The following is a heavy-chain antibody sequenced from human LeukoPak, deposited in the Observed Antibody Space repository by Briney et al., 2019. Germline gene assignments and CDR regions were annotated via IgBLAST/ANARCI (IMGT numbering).Heavy chain of an antibody. CDR1: GYTFTSYG. CDR3: AREGYYYDSSGYYKGVHWFDP. CDR2: ISAYNGNT. D-gene: IGHD3-22*01. V-gene: IGHV1-18*01. J-gene: IGHJ5*02. Sequence: ASVKVSCKASGYTFTSYGISWVRQAPGQGLEWMGWISAYNGNTNYAQKLQGRVTMTTDTSTSTAYMELRSLRSDDTAVYYCAREGYYYDSSGYYKGVHWFDPWGQGTLVTVSS.